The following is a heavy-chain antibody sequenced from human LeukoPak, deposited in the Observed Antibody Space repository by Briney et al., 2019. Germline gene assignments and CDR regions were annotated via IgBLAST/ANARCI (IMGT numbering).Heavy chain of an antibody. D-gene: IGHD2-21*01. Sequence: GGSLRLSCAASGFAFSSYWMSWVRHAPGKGLEWVANIKEDGSEKYYVDSVKGRFTISRDNAKNSLYLQMNSLRAEDTAIYYCARDRHTDYWGQGTLVTVSS. V-gene: IGHV3-7*01. CDR2: IKEDGSEK. CDR3: ARDRHTDY. CDR1: GFAFSSYW. J-gene: IGHJ4*02.